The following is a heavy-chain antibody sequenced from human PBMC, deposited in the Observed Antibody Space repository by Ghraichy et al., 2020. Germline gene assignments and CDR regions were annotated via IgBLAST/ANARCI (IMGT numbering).Heavy chain of an antibody. J-gene: IGHJ4*02. CDR2: IYYSGST. V-gene: IGHV4-39*07. CDR3: AGDAWPLRSAVGAGRNDY. CDR1: GGSISSNVYF. D-gene: IGHD3-3*01. Sequence: SETLSLTCTVSGGSISSNVYFWGWIRQPPGEGLEWIGSIYYSGSTYYNPSLKSRVTISVDTSKNQFSLNLSSVTAADTAVYYCAGDAWPLRSAVGAGRNDYWGQGTLVTVSS.